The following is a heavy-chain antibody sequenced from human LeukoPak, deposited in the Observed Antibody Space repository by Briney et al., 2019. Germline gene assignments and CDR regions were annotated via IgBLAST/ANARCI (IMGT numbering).Heavy chain of an antibody. CDR1: GYSLASDN. V-gene: IGHV1-18*04. CDR2: ISPYTGNT. Sequence: ASVKVSCKASGYSLASDNISWVRQAPGQGLEWMGLISPYTGNTNYARKFKGRVSMTTDTTTAYTELSSLRSEDTAVYYCARVLGGSGKPPYYYYYMDVWGKGTTVTISS. D-gene: IGHD3-10*01. CDR3: ARVLGGSGKPPYYYYYMDV. J-gene: IGHJ6*03.